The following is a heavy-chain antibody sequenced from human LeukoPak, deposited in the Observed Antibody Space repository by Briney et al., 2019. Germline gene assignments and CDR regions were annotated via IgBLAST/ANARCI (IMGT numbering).Heavy chain of an antibody. CDR1: GGTFSSYA. V-gene: IGHV1-69*04. Sequence: SVKVSCKASGGTFSSYAISWVRQAPGQGLEWMGRIIPILGIANYAQKFQGRVTITADKSTSTAYMELSSLRSEDTAVYYCASSAFYGSGSYYPLNYYYYGMDVWGQGTTVTVSS. D-gene: IGHD3-10*01. CDR2: IIPILGIA. J-gene: IGHJ6*02. CDR3: ASSAFYGSGSYYPLNYYYYGMDV.